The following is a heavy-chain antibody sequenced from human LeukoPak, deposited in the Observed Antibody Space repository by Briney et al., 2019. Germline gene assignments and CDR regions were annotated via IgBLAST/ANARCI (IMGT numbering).Heavy chain of an antibody. Sequence: GSLRLSCEASGYTFTGYSMHWVRQAPGQGLEWVAWISPNSGGTNYAQKFQGRVTMTRDMSISTAYMKRSRRRSDDTPVYYCARSSPDYYDRGYFDYWGHRTLVTVSS. V-gene: IGHV1-2*02. CDR3: ARSSPDYYDRGYFDY. J-gene: IGHJ4*01. D-gene: IGHD3-22*01. CDR1: GYTFTGYS. CDR2: ISPNSGGT.